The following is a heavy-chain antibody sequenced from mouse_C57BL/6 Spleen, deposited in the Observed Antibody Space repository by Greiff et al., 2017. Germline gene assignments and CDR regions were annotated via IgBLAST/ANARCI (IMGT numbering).Heavy chain of an antibody. D-gene: IGHD2-3*01. V-gene: IGHV1-55*01. CDR1: GYTFTSYS. Sequence: QVQLQQPGAELVKPGASVKMSCTASGYTFTSYSITWVKQKPGQSLEWIGDFYPGSGRTNYNEKFKSKATLTVDTSANTAYMQLSSLTSEDSAVYYCDREGDGYYPSYWYFDVWGTGTTVTVSS. J-gene: IGHJ1*03. CDR2: FYPGSGRT. CDR3: DREGDGYYPSYWYFDV.